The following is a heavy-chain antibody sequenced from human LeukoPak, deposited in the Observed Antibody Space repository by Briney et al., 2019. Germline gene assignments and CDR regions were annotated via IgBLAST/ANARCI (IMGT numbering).Heavy chain of an antibody. V-gene: IGHV3-53*01. J-gene: IGHJ4*02. CDR1: GFTVSGNY. CDR3: ARAAYCSGGSCCLDY. D-gene: IGHD2-15*01. CDR2: IYIGGTT. Sequence: GGSLRLSCAASGFTVSGNYMSWVRQAPGKGLEWVSVIYIGGTTYYADSVKGRFTISRDNSKNTLYLQMNSLRAEDTAVYYCARAAYCSGGSCCLDYWGQGTLVTVSS.